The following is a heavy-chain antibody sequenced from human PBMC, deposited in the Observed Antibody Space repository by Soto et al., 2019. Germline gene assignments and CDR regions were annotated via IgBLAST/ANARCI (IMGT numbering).Heavy chain of an antibody. D-gene: IGHD6-13*01. CDR1: GGSINSGAYY. CDR2: IHYTGRT. CDR3: ARVSATGTRWFDP. Sequence: PSETLSLTCSVSGGSINSGAYYWSWIRHYPGKGREWIGYIHYTGRTYYNPSLESRATISVDTSKKHFSLKLSSVTAADTAVYYCARVSATGTRWFDPWGQGTLVTVPS. V-gene: IGHV4-31*03. J-gene: IGHJ5*02.